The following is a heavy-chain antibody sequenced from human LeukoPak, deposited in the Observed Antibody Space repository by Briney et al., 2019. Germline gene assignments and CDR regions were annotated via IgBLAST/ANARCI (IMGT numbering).Heavy chain of an antibody. CDR1: GFTFSNYA. CDR2: ISYDGSIK. J-gene: IGHJ3*02. V-gene: IGHV3-30-3*01. Sequence: GRSLRLSCAASGFTFSNYAMHWVRQAPGKGLQWVAVISYDGSIKFYADSVKARFTISRDQSKNTLYLQMNSLRAEDTAVYYCATGGEYDGSRNYLYAFNIWGQGTMVTVSS. CDR3: ATGGEYDGSRNYLYAFNI. D-gene: IGHD3-10*01.